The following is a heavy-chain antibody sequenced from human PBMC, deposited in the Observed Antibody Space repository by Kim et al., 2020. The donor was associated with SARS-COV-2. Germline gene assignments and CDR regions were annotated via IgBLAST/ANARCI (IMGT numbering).Heavy chain of an antibody. CDR2: IIPIFGTA. D-gene: IGHD6-13*01. Sequence: SVKVSCKASGGTFSSYAISWVRQAPGQGLEWMGGIIPIFGTANYAQKFQGRVTITADESTSTAYMELSSLRSEDTAVYYCARGLYSSSWYHSGAGHWGQGTLVTVSS. V-gene: IGHV1-69*13. J-gene: IGHJ4*02. CDR3: ARGLYSSSWYHSGAGH. CDR1: GGTFSSYA.